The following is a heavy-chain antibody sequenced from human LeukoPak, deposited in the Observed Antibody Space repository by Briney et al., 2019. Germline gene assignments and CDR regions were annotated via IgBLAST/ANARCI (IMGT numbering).Heavy chain of an antibody. Sequence: GGSLRLSCAASGFIFSSYWMSWVRQAPGKGLEWVANIKQDGSEKYYVDSVKGRFTISRDNAKNSLYLQMNSLRAEDTAVYYCARVPVDYWGQGTLVTVSS. CDR2: IKQDGSEK. V-gene: IGHV3-7*03. CDR1: GFIFSSYW. J-gene: IGHJ4*02. CDR3: ARVPVDY.